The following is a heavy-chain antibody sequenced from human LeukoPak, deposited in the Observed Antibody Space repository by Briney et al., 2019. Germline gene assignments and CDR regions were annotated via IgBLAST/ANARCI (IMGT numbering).Heavy chain of an antibody. J-gene: IGHJ6*02. CDR1: GGFFSGYY. D-gene: IGHD2-15*01. CDR2: INHSGST. CDR3: QGYCSGGSCYNYGMDV. Sequence: PSETLSLTCAVYGGFFSGYYWSWIRQPPGKGLEWIGEINHSGSTNYNPSLKSRVTISVDTSKNQFSLKLSSVTAADTAVYYCQGYCSGGSCYNYGMDVWGQGTTVTVSS. V-gene: IGHV4-34*01.